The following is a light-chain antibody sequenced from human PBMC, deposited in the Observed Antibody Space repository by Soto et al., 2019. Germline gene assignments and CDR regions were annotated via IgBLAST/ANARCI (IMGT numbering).Light chain of an antibody. CDR3: QQYGSSPIT. J-gene: IGKJ5*01. CDR1: QSVTSSY. V-gene: IGKV3-20*01. Sequence: EIVLTQSPGTLSLSPGERATLSCRASQSVTSSYLAWYQQKPGQAPRLLIFGASSRATGIPDRFSGSGSGTDFTLTISRLEPEDSAVYYCQQYGSSPITFGQGTRLEIK. CDR2: GAS.